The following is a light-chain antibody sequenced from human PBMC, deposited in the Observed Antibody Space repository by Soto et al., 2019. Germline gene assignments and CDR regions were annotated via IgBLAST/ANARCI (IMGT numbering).Light chain of an antibody. CDR1: QSVSNNY. Sequence: EIVLTQSPCTLSLSPGERSALSCISSQSVSNNYLAWYQQKPGQAPRPLIYGASSRATGIPDRFSGSGSGTDFTLTITTLEPEDFAVYYCQQYGSSPRTFGQGTNV. CDR2: GAS. CDR3: QQYGSSPRT. J-gene: IGKJ1*01. V-gene: IGKV3-20*01.